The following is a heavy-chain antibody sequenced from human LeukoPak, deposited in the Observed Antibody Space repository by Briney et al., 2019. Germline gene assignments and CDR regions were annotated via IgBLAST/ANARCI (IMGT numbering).Heavy chain of an antibody. CDR1: GYTFTSYY. CDR2: INPRGGST. CDR3: ARAQAQAYGSGSYYIPVISGSDY. J-gene: IGHJ4*02. Sequence: GASVKVSCKASGYTFTSYYMHWMRQAPGQGPEWMGIINPRGGSTDYSHKFQDRLTMTSDTSTSTVYMELNSLRSEDTAVYYCARAQAQAYGSGSYYIPVISGSDYWGQGTLVTVSS. V-gene: IGHV1-46*01. D-gene: IGHD3-10*01.